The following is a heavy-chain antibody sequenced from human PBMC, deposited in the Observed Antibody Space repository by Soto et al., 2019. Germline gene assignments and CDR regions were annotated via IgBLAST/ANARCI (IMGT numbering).Heavy chain of an antibody. CDR2: ISNSSSTI. J-gene: IGHJ6*02. CDR1: GFTFSSYA. V-gene: IGHV3-48*02. Sequence: PGGSLRLSCAASGFTFSSYAMSWVRQAPGKGLEWVSYISNSSSTIYYADSVKGRFTISRDNAKNSLYLQMNSLRDEDTAVYYCARDSPGRYCSSTSCPRMDVWGQATTVSVSS. D-gene: IGHD2-2*01. CDR3: ARDSPGRYCSSTSCPRMDV.